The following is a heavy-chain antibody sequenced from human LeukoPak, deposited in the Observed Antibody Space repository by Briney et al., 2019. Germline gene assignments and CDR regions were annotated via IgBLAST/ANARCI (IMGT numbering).Heavy chain of an antibody. Sequence: SGGSLRLSCAASGFTFSSYAMSWVRQAPGKGLEWVANIKQDGSEKYYVGSVKGRFTISRDDAENSLYLQMNSLRAEDTAVYFCARDYWNYYFYALDVWGQGTTVTVSS. D-gene: IGHD2-15*01. V-gene: IGHV3-7*04. J-gene: IGHJ6*02. CDR1: GFTFSSYA. CDR3: ARDYWNYYFYALDV. CDR2: IKQDGSEK.